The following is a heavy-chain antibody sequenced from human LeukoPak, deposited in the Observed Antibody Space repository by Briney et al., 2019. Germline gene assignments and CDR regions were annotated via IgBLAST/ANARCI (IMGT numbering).Heavy chain of an antibody. CDR3: ARDPFLGAFDI. CDR2: ISSSSSYI. J-gene: IGHJ3*02. V-gene: IGHV3-21*01. D-gene: IGHD2/OR15-2a*01. Sequence: PGGSLRLSCAASGFTFSSYGMHWVRRAPGKGLEWVSSISSSSSYIYYADSVKGRFTISRDNAKNSLYLQMNSLRAEDTAVYYCARDPFLGAFDIWGQGTMVTVSS. CDR1: GFTFSSYG.